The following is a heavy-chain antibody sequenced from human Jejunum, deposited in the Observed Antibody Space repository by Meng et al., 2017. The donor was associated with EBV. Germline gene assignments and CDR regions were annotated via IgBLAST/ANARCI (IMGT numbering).Heavy chain of an antibody. V-gene: IGHV4-61*01. J-gene: IGHJ4*02. D-gene: IGHD5-12*01. CDR2: IYYSGST. CDR3: AGLRYSGYDRAFDY. CDR1: GGSVNSGNVY. Sequence: QPQLQESGPGLVTPSETLSLTCTVSGGSVNSGNVYWSWIRQPPGKGLEWIGYIYYSGSTNYIPSLKSRVTISLDTSKNQFSLKLSSVTAADTAVYYCAGLRYSGYDRAFDYWGQGALVTVSS.